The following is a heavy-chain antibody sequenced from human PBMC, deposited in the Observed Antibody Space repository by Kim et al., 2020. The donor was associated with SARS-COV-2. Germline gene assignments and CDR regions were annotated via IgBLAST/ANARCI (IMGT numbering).Heavy chain of an antibody. V-gene: IGHV4-39*01. CDR3: AADQRYNYDILTGYYTPMDY. Sequence: SETLSLTCTVSGGSISSSSYYWGWIRQPPGKGLEWIGSIYYSGSTYYNPSLKSRVTISVDTSKNQFSLKLSSVTAADTAVYYCAADQRYNYDILTGYYTPMDYWGQGTLVTVSS. CDR1: GGSISSSSYY. J-gene: IGHJ4*02. CDR2: IYYSGST. D-gene: IGHD3-9*01.